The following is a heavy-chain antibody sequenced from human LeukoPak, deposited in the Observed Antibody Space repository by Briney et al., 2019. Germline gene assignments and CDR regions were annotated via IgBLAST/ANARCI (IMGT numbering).Heavy chain of an antibody. V-gene: IGHV3-23*01. CDR1: GFTFSSYA. J-gene: IGHJ3*02. D-gene: IGHD3-10*01. Sequence: GGSLSLSCAASGFTFSSYAMSGVRQAPGKGLEGVSAISGSGGSTYYANSVKGRFTISRDNSKNTLYLQMNSMRAEDTAVYYCAKERGSGPALGAFDIWGQGTMVTVSS. CDR3: AKERGSGPALGAFDI. CDR2: ISGSGGST.